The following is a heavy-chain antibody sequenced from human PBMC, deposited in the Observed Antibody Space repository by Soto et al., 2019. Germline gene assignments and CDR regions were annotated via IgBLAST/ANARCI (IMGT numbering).Heavy chain of an antibody. CDR1: GFTFSSYA. CDR2: ISYDGSNK. J-gene: IGHJ4*02. Sequence: QVQLVESGGGVVQPGRSLRLSCAASGFTFSSYAMHWVRQAPGKGLEWVAVISYDGSNKYYADSVKGRFTISRDNSKNTLYLQMNSLRAEDTAVYYCASTFTAMVTAFDYWGQGTLVTVSS. D-gene: IGHD5-18*01. CDR3: ASTFTAMVTAFDY. V-gene: IGHV3-30-3*01.